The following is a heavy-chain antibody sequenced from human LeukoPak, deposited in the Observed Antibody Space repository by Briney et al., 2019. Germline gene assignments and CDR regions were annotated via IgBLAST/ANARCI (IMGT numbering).Heavy chain of an antibody. CDR3: ARAYGGNGWYFDL. J-gene: IGHJ2*01. CDR1: GYTFTGYY. D-gene: IGHD4-23*01. CDR2: ISAYNGDT. Sequence: ASVKVSCKASGYTFTGYYMHWVRQAPGQGLEWMGWISAYNGDTKYPQNLQGRVSMTTDTSTTTAYMELRTLRSDDTAVYYCARAYGGNGWYFDLWGRGTLVTVSS. V-gene: IGHV1-18*04.